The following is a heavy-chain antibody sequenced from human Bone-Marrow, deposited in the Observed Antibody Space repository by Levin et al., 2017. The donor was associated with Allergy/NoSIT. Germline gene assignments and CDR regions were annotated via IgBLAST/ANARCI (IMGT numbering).Heavy chain of an antibody. J-gene: IGHJ5*02. D-gene: IGHD2-2*01. V-gene: IGHV1-18*01. CDR3: ARVGCSSTSCYVGNWFDP. CDR2: INTYNGNT. CDR1: GYTFNSYA. Sequence: GESLKISCKASGYTFNSYALSWVRQAPGQGLEWLAWINTYNGNTNYAQKVQGRVTLTTDTSTNTAYMELRSLRSDDTAVDYCARVGCSSTSCYVGNWFDPWGQGTLVTVSS.